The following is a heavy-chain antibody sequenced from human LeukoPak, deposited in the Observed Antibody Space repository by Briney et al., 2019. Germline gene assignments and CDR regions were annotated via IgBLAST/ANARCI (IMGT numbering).Heavy chain of an antibody. CDR2: ISNSDGST. CDR1: GFTFSTYA. J-gene: IGHJ4*02. Sequence: GGSLRLSCAASGFTFSTYAMSWVRQAPGKGLEWVSTISNSDGSTYYADSVKGRFTISRDNSKNTLYLQMNSLRAEDTAVYYCAKSPLLRFFDWLPFDYWGQGTLVTVSS. V-gene: IGHV3-23*01. CDR3: AKSPLLRFFDWLPFDY. D-gene: IGHD3-9*01.